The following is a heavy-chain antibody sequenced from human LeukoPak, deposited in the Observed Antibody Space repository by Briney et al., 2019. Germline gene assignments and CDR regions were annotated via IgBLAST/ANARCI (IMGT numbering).Heavy chain of an antibody. CDR3: ARAGGYCSGGNCYSGSFDY. Sequence: SETLSLTCAVYGGSFSGYYWSWIRQPPGKGLEWIGEINHSGSTNYNPSLKSRVTISVDTSKNRFSLKLSSVTAADTAVYYCARAGGYCSGGNCYSGSFDYWGQGTLVTVSS. V-gene: IGHV4-34*01. CDR2: INHSGST. J-gene: IGHJ4*02. CDR1: GGSFSGYY. D-gene: IGHD2-15*01.